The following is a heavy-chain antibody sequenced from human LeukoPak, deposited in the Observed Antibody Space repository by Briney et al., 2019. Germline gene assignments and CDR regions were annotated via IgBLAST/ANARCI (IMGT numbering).Heavy chain of an antibody. D-gene: IGHD6-19*01. CDR3: ARDRSRSGWTRGFDY. Sequence: SETQSLTCTVSGGSISSDYWSCIRQPPGKGLEWIGYIYYSGNINVDTSKNHFSLRLSSVTAADTAVFHCARDRSRSGWTRGFDYWGQGTLVTVSS. J-gene: IGHJ4*02. CDR1: GGSISSDY. V-gene: IGHV4-59*01. CDR2: IYYSG.